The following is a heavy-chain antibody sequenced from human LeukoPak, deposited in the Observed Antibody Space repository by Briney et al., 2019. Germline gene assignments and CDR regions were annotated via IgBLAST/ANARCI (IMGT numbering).Heavy chain of an antibody. Sequence: GGSLRLSCAASGFTFSSYAMSWVRQAPGKGLEWVSAISGSGGSTYYADSVKGRFTISRDNSKNTLYLQMNSLRAEDTAVYYCAKAGITMIVVVINSPHFDYWGQGTLVTVSS. CDR1: GFTFSSYA. CDR2: ISGSGGST. D-gene: IGHD3-22*01. V-gene: IGHV3-23*01. J-gene: IGHJ4*02. CDR3: AKAGITMIVVVINSPHFDY.